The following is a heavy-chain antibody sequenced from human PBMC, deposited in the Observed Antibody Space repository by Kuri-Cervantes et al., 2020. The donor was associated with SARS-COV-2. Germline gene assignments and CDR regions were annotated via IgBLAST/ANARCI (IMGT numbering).Heavy chain of an antibody. Sequence: ASVKVSCKASGYTFTSYYMHWVRQAPGQGLEWMGIINPSGGSTSYAQKFQGRVTITTDESTSTAYMELSSLRSEDTAVYYCAINPYCGGDCYPGDYWGQGTLVTVSS. CDR2: INPSGGST. V-gene: IGHV1-46*01. CDR1: GYTFTSYY. CDR3: AINPYCGGDCYPGDY. J-gene: IGHJ4*02. D-gene: IGHD2-21*01.